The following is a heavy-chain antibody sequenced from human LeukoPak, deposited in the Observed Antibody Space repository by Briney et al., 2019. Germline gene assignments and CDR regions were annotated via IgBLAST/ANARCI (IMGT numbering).Heavy chain of an antibody. Sequence: ASETLSLTCAVYGGSFSGYYWSWIRQPPGKGLEWIGEINHSGSTNYNPSLKSRVTISVDTSKNQFSLKLSSVTAADTAVYYCARGPPAYCGGDCSLDYWGQGTLVTVSS. V-gene: IGHV4-34*01. CDR1: GGSFSGYY. D-gene: IGHD2-21*02. CDR3: ARGPPAYCGGDCSLDY. CDR2: INHSGST. J-gene: IGHJ4*02.